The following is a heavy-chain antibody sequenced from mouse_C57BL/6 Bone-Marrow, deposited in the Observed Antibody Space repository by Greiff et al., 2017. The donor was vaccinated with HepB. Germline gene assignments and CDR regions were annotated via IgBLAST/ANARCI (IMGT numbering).Heavy chain of an antibody. J-gene: IGHJ1*03. CDR1: GFNIKDDY. D-gene: IGHD1-1*01. CDR3: TSFGSSYVEWYFDV. Sequence: EVKLVESGAELVRPGASVKLSCTASGFNIKDDYMHWVKQRPEQGLEWIGWIDPENGDTEYASKFQGKATITADTSSNTAYLQLSSLTSEDTAVYYCTSFGSSYVEWYFDVWGTGTTVTVSS. V-gene: IGHV14-4*01. CDR2: IDPENGDT.